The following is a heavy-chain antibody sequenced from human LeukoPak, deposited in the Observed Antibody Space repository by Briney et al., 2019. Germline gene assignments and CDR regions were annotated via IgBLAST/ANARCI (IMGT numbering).Heavy chain of an antibody. CDR2: ISGSGNYT. D-gene: IGHD6-19*01. J-gene: IGHJ4*02. CDR3: AKGTGDSGSIYQAMGY. Sequence: GGSLRLSCAASGFTFSTYDMSWVRQSPGKGLEWVATISGSGNYTFYADSVKGRFTISRDNSRNTLSLQMNSLRAEDTAIYYCAKGTGDSGSIYQAMGYWGQGTLVTVSS. V-gene: IGHV3-23*01. CDR1: GFTFSTYD.